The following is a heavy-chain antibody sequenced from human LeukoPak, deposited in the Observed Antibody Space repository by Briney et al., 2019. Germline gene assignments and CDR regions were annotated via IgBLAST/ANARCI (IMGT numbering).Heavy chain of an antibody. J-gene: IGHJ4*02. D-gene: IGHD6-6*01. V-gene: IGHV3-23*01. CDR3: AKYPHQSSSSERFDY. CDR2: ISGSGGST. CDR1: GFTSSSYA. Sequence: PGGSLRLSCAASGFTSSSYAMSWVRQAPGKGLEWVSAISGSGGSTYYADSVKGRFTISRDNSKNTLYLQMNSLRAEDTAVYYCAKYPHQSSSSERFDYWGQGTLVTVSS.